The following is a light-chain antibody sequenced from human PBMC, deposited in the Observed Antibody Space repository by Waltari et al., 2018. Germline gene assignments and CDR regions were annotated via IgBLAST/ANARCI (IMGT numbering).Light chain of an antibody. CDR3: CSYTNTNQWI. CDR2: EVT. CDR1: SSAVDFYDP. V-gene: IGLV2-14*01. J-gene: IGLJ2*01. Sequence: QSALTQPASVSGSPGQSITISCSGVSSAVDFYDPVSWYQQHPDKAPKLIISEVTHRPSGIPDRFSASKSDNTVTLTISGLQAEDEADYYCCSYTNTNQWIFGGGTKVTVL.